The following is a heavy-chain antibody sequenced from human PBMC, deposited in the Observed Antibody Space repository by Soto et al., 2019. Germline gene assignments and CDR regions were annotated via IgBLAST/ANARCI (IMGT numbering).Heavy chain of an antibody. Sequence: PGGSLRLSCAASGFTSGNYWMHWVRQAPGKGLVWVSRIKSDGSSTSHADSVKGRFTISRDNAKNTLDLQMHGLRAEDMAVYYCARSVRSGSFPYYYYAMDVWGQGTTVTVSS. CDR1: GFTSGNYW. D-gene: IGHD3-10*01. V-gene: IGHV3-74*01. CDR3: ARSVRSGSFPYYYYAMDV. J-gene: IGHJ6*02. CDR2: IKSDGSST.